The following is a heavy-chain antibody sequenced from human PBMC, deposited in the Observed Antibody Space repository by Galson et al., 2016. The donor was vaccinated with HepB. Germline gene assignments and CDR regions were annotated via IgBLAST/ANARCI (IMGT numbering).Heavy chain of an antibody. J-gene: IGHJ4*02. Sequence: SVKVSCKASGFTFINTAVQWVRQARGQRLEWMGRIVVGSGNTDYAQKFQERVTITRDMSTSTAYMELSSLRSEDTAVYYCAADLGVYSVAYAYWGQGTLVTVSS. V-gene: IGHV1-58*01. D-gene: IGHD2-21*01. CDR1: GFTFINTA. CDR2: IVVGSGNT. CDR3: AADLGVYSVAYAY.